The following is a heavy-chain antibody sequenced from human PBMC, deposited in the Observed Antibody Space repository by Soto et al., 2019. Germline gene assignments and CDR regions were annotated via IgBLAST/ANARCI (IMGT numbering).Heavy chain of an antibody. D-gene: IGHD7-27*01. CDR1: GGSISSYY. Sequence: SETLSLTCPVSGGSISSYYWSWIRQPPGKGLEWIGYIYYSGSTNYNPSLKSRVTISVDTSKNQFSLKLSSVTAADTAVYYCARLTRDYFDYWGQGTLVTVS. CDR2: IYYSGST. CDR3: ARLTRDYFDY. J-gene: IGHJ4*02. V-gene: IGHV4-59*01.